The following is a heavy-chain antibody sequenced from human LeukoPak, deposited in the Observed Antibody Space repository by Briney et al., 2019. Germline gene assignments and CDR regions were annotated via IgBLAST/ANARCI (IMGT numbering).Heavy chain of an antibody. CDR3: ARDRRKLGLDY. CDR1: GGSISSYY. Sequence: PSETLSLTYTVSGGSISSYYWSWIRQPPGKGLEWIGYIYYSGSTNYNPSLKSRVTISVDTSKNQFSLKLSSVTAADTAVYYCARDRRKLGLDYWGQGTLVTVSS. CDR2: IYYSGST. J-gene: IGHJ4*02. V-gene: IGHV4-59*01. D-gene: IGHD1-26*01.